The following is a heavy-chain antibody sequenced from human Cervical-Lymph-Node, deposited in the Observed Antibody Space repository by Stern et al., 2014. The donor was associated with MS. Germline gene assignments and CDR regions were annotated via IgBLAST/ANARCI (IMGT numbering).Heavy chain of an antibody. CDR2: IDEDGSFT. Sequence: DVQLVESGGGLVQPGGPLRLSCADSGFTFDRYWMHWVRQVPGKGLVWVSRIDEDGSFTSYADFAKCRFTISRDNAKNTLYLQMNSLRADDTAIYYCGRDLSGRYDHWGQGTLFTVSS. V-gene: IGHV3-74*03. CDR1: GFTFDRYW. CDR3: GRDLSGRYDH. D-gene: IGHD6-25*01. J-gene: IGHJ5*02.